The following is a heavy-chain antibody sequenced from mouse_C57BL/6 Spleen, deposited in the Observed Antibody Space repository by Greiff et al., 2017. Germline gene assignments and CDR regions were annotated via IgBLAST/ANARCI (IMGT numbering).Heavy chain of an antibody. CDR3: ARYDDGYYFDY. V-gene: IGHV1-7*01. CDR1: GYTFTSYW. D-gene: IGHD2-3*01. J-gene: IGHJ2*01. Sequence: QVHVKQSGAELAKPGASVKLSCKASGYTFTSYWMHWVKQRPGQGLEWIGYINPSSGYTKYNQKFKDKATLTADKSSSTAYMQLSSLTYEDSAVYYCARYDDGYYFDYWGQGTTLTVSS. CDR2: INPSSGYT.